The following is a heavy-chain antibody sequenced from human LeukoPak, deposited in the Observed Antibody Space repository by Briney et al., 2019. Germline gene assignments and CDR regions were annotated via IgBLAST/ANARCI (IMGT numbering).Heavy chain of an antibody. Sequence: GGSLRLSCAASGFTFSSYAMSWVRQAPGKGLEWVSVIYSGGSTYYADSVKGRFTISRDNSKNTLYLQMNSLRAEDTAVYYCAKDPSRPGGSGSYYPRYFDYWGQGTLVTVSS. V-gene: IGHV3-23*03. CDR1: GFTFSSYA. J-gene: IGHJ4*02. D-gene: IGHD3-10*01. CDR2: IYSGGST. CDR3: AKDPSRPGGSGSYYPRYFDY.